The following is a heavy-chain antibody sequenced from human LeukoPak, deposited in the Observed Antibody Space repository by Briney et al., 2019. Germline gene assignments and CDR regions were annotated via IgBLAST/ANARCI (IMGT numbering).Heavy chain of an antibody. D-gene: IGHD2-2*01. J-gene: IGHJ5*02. Sequence: SETLSLTCTVSGGSISSSSYYWGWIRQPPGKGLEWIGGIYYSGSTYYNPFLKSRVTISVDTSKNQFSLKLSSVTAADTAVYYCARRVPAANNWFDPWGQGTLVTVSS. V-gene: IGHV4-39*01. CDR2: IYYSGST. CDR3: ARRVPAANNWFDP. CDR1: GGSISSSSYY.